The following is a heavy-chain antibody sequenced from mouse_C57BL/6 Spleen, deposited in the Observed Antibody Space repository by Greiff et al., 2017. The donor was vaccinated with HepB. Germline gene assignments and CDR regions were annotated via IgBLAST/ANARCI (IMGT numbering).Heavy chain of an antibody. Sequence: EVQRVESGPGMVKPSQSLSLTCTVTGYSITSGYDWHWIRHFPGNKLEWMGYISYSGSTNYNPSLKSRISITHDTSKNHFFLKLNSVTTEDTATYYCARGGYYYGSTTFDYWGQGTTLTVSS. CDR2: ISYSGST. D-gene: IGHD1-1*01. CDR3: ARGGYYYGSTTFDY. J-gene: IGHJ2*01. CDR1: GYSITSGYD. V-gene: IGHV3-1*01.